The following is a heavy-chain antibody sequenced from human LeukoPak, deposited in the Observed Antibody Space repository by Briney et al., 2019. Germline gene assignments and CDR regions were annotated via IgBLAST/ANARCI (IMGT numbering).Heavy chain of an antibody. D-gene: IGHD2-2*01. CDR3: ARGGLVVVPAAPGVRFDP. Sequence: SETLSLTCAVYGGSFSGYYWSWIRQPPGKGLEWIGEINHSGSTNYNPSLKSRVPISVDTSKNQFSLKLSSVTAADTAVYYCARGGLVVVPAAPGVRFDPWGQGTLVTVSS. V-gene: IGHV4-34*01. CDR2: INHSGST. J-gene: IGHJ5*02. CDR1: GGSFSGYY.